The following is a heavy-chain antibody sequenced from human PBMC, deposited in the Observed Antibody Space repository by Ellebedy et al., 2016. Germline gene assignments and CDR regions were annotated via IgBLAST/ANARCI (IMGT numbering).Heavy chain of an antibody. CDR3: ARDRTPGFQQGRDAFDI. CDR1: GYTFTSYG. CDR2: ISAYNGNT. Sequence: ASVKVSXXASGYTFTSYGISWVRQAPGQGLEWMGWISAYNGNTNYAQKLQGRVTMTTDTSTSTAYMELRSLRSDDTAVYYCARDRTPGFQQGRDAFDIWGQGTMVTVSS. J-gene: IGHJ3*02. D-gene: IGHD6-13*01. V-gene: IGHV1-18*01.